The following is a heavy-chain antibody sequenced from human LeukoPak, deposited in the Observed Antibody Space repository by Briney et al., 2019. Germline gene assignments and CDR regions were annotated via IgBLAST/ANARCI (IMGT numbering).Heavy chain of an antibody. D-gene: IGHD6-6*01. CDR1: GFTFSDYY. V-gene: IGHV3-11*04. J-gene: IGHJ4*02. Sequence: GGSLRLSCAASGFTFSDYYMSWIRQAPGKGLEWVSYISNDGTTTNYADSVKGRFTVSRDNAKNSLYLQMNSLRVEDTAVYYCVRTARLSDYWGQGTLVTVSS. CDR2: ISNDGTTT. CDR3: VRTARLSDY.